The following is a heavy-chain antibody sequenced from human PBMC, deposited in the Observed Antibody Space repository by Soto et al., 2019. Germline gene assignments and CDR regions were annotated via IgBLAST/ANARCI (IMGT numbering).Heavy chain of an antibody. CDR2: INSDGSGT. J-gene: IGHJ6*02. V-gene: IGHV3-74*01. D-gene: IGHD3-10*01. CDR1: GCTFSSYW. CDR3: ARDLWFGEFTNGMDV. Sequence: GGCLRLYCAGSGCTFSSYWKHWVRQAPGKGLVWVSRINSDGSGTSYADSVKGRFTISRDNAKNTLYLQMNSLRAADTAVYYCARDLWFGEFTNGMDVWGQGTTVTVSS.